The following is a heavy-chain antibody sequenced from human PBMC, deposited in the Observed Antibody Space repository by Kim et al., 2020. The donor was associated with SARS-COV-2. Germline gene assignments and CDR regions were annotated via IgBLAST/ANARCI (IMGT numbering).Heavy chain of an antibody. CDR2: INHSGST. V-gene: IGHV4-34*01. D-gene: IGHD3-10*01. J-gene: IGHJ5*02. Sequence: SETLSLTCAVYGGSFSGYYWSWIRQPPGKGLEWIGEINHSGSTNYNPSLKSRVTISVDTAKNQFSLKLSSVTAADTAVYYCAYHYYGSGSYPNWFDPWGQGPLVTVSS. CDR1: GGSFSGYY. CDR3: AYHYYGSGSYPNWFDP.